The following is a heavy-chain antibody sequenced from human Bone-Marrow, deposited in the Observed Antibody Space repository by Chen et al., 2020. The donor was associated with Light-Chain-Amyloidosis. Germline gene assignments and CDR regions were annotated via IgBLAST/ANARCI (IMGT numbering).Heavy chain of an antibody. CDR1: GASISSGGIY. V-gene: IGHV4-31*11. Sequence: QVQLQESGPGLVKPSQTLPLTCAVAGASISSGGIYWNWIRQHPGTGLEWIGNMYYSGATQYNPSLKSRVIMSVDTSKNQFSLKLTSVTAADTAVYYCARVVGGGAFDIWGQGTMVIVSS. CDR3: ARVVGGGAFDI. CDR2: MYYSGAT. J-gene: IGHJ3*02. D-gene: IGHD2-15*01.